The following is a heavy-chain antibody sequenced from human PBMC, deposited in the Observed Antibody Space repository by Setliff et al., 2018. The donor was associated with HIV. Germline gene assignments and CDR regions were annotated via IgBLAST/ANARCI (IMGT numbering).Heavy chain of an antibody. CDR1: GGTFSLHY. V-gene: IGHV4-34*01. CDR2: IYYSGST. CDR3: ARDLRGTQSSDY. Sequence: PSETLSLTCAVSGGTFSLHYYTWIRQSPLRGLEWIGEIYYSGSTNYNPSLKSRVTISVDTSKNQFSLKLRSVTAADTAVYYCARDLRGTQSSDYWGQGTLVTVSS. D-gene: IGHD1-1*01. J-gene: IGHJ4*02.